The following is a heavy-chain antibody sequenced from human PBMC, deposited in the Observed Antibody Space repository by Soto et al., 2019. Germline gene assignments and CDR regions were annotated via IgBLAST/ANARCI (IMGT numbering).Heavy chain of an antibody. J-gene: IGHJ5*02. CDR2: MIPLFGTT. D-gene: IGHD6-13*01. Sequence: QMQLVQSGAEVRMPGSSVKVSCKASGGTFSTYSINWVRQAPGQGLEWMGGMIPLFGTTNYAQKFKGRVTITADESASTAYMELSSLRAEDAAVYYCARGASLGRSWYFWFDPWGQGTLVTVSS. V-gene: IGHV1-69*01. CDR3: ARGASLGRSWYFWFDP. CDR1: GGTFSTYS.